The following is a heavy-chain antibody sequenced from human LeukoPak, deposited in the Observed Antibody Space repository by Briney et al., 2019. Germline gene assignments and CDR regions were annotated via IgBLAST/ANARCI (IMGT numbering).Heavy chain of an antibody. CDR2: IYYSGST. Sequence: SETLSLTCTVSGGSISSSSYYWGWIRQPPGKGLEWIGSIYYSGSTYYNPSLKGRVTISVDTSKNQFSLKLSSVTAADTAVYYCARKSSGYAEYFQHWGQGTLVTVSS. CDR3: ARKSSGYAEYFQH. V-gene: IGHV4-39*01. D-gene: IGHD3-22*01. CDR1: GGSISSSSYY. J-gene: IGHJ1*01.